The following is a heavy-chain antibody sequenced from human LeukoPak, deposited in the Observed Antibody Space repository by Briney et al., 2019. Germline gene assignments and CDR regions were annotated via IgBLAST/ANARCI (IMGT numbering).Heavy chain of an antibody. J-gene: IGHJ3*02. CDR2: IYYSGST. CDR1: GGSISSSSYH. Sequence: SETLSLTCTVSGGSISSSSYHSGWIRQPPGKVLGWIGSIYYSGSTYYNPSLKSRVTISVDTSKNQFSLKLSSVTPADTAVYYCARQGYDFWSGYYTGVDAFDIWGQGTMVTVSS. D-gene: IGHD3-3*01. CDR3: ARQGYDFWSGYYTGVDAFDI. V-gene: IGHV4-39*01.